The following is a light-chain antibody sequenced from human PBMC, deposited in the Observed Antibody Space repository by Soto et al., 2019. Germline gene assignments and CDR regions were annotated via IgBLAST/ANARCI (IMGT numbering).Light chain of an antibody. Sequence: DIQVTQSPSSLSASVGDIVTISCRTSQRIGTFLNWYQQRQGRAPNLLIYSASTLQSGVPSRFNAGGSGTDFTLAITSLQPEDSATYYCQLSYNAWTFGQGTKVDIK. CDR1: QRIGTF. CDR3: QLSYNAWT. V-gene: IGKV1-39*01. CDR2: SAS. J-gene: IGKJ1*01.